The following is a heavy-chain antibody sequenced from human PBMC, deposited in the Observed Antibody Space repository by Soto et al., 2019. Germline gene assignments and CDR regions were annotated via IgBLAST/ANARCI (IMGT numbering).Heavy chain of an antibody. Sequence: QVQLVQSGAEVKKPGSSVKVSCKASGGTFSSYAISWVRQAPGQGLEWMGGIIPIFGTANYAQKFQGRVTITADESTSTAYMELSSLRSEDAAVYYCASPTKPLYYYYGMDVWGQGTRVTVSS. CDR1: GGTFSSYA. V-gene: IGHV1-69*12. D-gene: IGHD1-1*01. CDR2: IIPIFGTA. J-gene: IGHJ6*02. CDR3: ASPTKPLYYYYGMDV.